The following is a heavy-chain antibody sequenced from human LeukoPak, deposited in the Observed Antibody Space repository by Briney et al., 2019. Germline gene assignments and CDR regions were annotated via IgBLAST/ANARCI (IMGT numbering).Heavy chain of an antibody. J-gene: IGHJ4*02. D-gene: IGHD3-22*01. V-gene: IGHV4-4*07. CDR2: IYTSGST. CDR3: ARAGYYYDGSGYYYADY. Sequence: SETLSLTCTVSGGSISSYYWSWIRQPAGKGLEWIGRIYTSGSTNYNPSLKSRVTMSVDTSKNQFSLKLSSVTAADTAVYYCARAGYYYDGSGYYYADYWGQGTLVTVSS. CDR1: GGSISSYY.